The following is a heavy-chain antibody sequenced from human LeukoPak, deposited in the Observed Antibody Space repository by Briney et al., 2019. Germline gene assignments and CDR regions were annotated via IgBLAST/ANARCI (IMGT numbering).Heavy chain of an antibody. CDR1: GYTFTSYG. V-gene: IGHV1-18*01. CDR3: ARVALKPYCCGDCYPFDY. Sequence: ASVKVSCKASGYTFTSYGISWVRQAPGQGLEWMGWISAYNGNTNYAQKLQGRVTMTTDTSTSTAYMELRSLRSDDTAVYYCARVALKPYCCGDCYPFDYWGQGTLVTVSS. J-gene: IGHJ4*02. CDR2: ISAYNGNT. D-gene: IGHD2-21*02.